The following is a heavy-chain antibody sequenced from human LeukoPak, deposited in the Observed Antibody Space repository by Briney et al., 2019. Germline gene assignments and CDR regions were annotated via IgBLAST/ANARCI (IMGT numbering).Heavy chain of an antibody. V-gene: IGHV3-7*01. CDR1: GFTFSSYA. J-gene: IGHJ5*02. D-gene: IGHD1-26*01. CDR2: IKQDGSDK. CDR3: ARFSRGTNSGS. Sequence: GGSLRLSCAASGFTFSSYAMSWVRQAPGKGLEWVANIKQDGSDKYYVDSVKGRFAISRDNAKNSLYLQMNSLRAEDTAVYYCARFSRGTNSGSWGQGTLVTVSS.